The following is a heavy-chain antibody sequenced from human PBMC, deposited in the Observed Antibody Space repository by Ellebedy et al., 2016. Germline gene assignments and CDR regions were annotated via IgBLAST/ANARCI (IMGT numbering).Heavy chain of an antibody. D-gene: IGHD3-22*01. Sequence: ASVKVSXXASGYTFTGYYMHWVRQAPGQGLEWMGWINPNSGGTNYAQKFQGWVTMTRDTSISTAYMELSRLRSDDTAVYYCARGGIAYYDSSGYPYYYYGMDVWGQGTTVTVSS. CDR3: ARGGIAYYDSSGYPYYYYGMDV. CDR1: GYTFTGYY. CDR2: INPNSGGT. V-gene: IGHV1-2*04. J-gene: IGHJ6*02.